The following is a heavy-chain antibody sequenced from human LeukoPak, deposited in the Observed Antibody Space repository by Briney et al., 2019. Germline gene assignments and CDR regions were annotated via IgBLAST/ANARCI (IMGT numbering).Heavy chain of an antibody. CDR1: GFSFTDYA. V-gene: IGHV3-23*05. CDR3: ARSVPDYTRFDF. Sequence: PGGSLRLSCVASGFSFTDYAMNWVRQAPGKGLEWVSTFKTNYNQVYYAESVRGRFTMSTDNSKKTAYLQMYSLRVEDTALYYCARSVPDYTRFDFWGQGALVTVSS. CDR2: FKTNYNQV. D-gene: IGHD4-11*01. J-gene: IGHJ4*02.